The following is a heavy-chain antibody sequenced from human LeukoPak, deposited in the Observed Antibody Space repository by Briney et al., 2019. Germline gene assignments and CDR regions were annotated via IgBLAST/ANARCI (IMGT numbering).Heavy chain of an antibody. CDR1: GFTFSSYW. J-gene: IGHJ4*02. D-gene: IGHD1-1*01. CDR2: IKQDGSQK. V-gene: IGHV3-7*01. Sequence: GGSLRLSCAASGFTFSSYWMSWVRQAPGKGLEWVANIKQDGSQKYYVDSVKGRFTISRDNGKNSVYLQMNSLRVEDTAVYYCARWRGRQSEFDYWGQGTLVTVSS. CDR3: ARWRGRQSEFDY.